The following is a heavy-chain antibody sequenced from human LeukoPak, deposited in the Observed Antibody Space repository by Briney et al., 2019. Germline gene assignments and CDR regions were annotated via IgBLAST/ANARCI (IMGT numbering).Heavy chain of an antibody. CDR2: IWSDGNNR. V-gene: IGHV3-30*02. Sequence: GGSLRPSCAASGFTFINYGMHWVRQATGKGLEWVSFIWSDGNNRFYADSVKGRFTISRDNSKNMLYLQMDTLRAEDTALYYCAKDPGASVSGFYMDVWGNGTTVIVSS. CDR1: GFTFINYG. J-gene: IGHJ6*03. CDR3: AKDPGASVSGFYMDV. D-gene: IGHD2-8*02.